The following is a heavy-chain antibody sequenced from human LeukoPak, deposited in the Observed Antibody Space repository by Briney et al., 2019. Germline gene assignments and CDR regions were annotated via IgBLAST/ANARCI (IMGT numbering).Heavy chain of an antibody. V-gene: IGHV4-61*02. J-gene: IGHJ3*02. Sequence: SETLSLPCTVSGGSISSGRYYWCWIRQPAGKGVEWIGRIYTSGSTNYNPSLKSRVTISVDTSKNQFSLKLSSVTAADTAVYYCAREGCNREIDIWGQGTMVTVSS. CDR3: AREGCNREIDI. D-gene: IGHD1-26*01. CDR2: IYTSGST. CDR1: GGSISSGRYY.